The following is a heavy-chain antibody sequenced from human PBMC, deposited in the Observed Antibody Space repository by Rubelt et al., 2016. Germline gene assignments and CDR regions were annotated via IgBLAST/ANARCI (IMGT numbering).Heavy chain of an antibody. J-gene: IGHJ4*02. CDR2: MNPNSGNT. Sequence: DINWVRQATGQGLEWMGWMNPNSGNTGYAQKFQGRVTMTADTSTSTAYMELRSLRSDDTAVYYCARDGIAAAVDYWGQGTLVTVSS. D-gene: IGHD6-13*01. V-gene: IGHV1-8*01. CDR3: ARDGIAAAVDY. CDR1: D.